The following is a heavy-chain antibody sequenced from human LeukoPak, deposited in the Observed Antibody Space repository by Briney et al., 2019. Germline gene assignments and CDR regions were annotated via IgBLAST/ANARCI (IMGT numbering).Heavy chain of an antibody. Sequence: ASVKVSCKASGGTFSSYAISWVRQAPGQGLEWMGRIIPILGIANYAQKFQGRVTITAGKSTSTAYMELSSLRSEDTAVYYCARLGLVQVDYYYGMDVWGQGTTVTVSS. CDR1: GGTFSSYA. J-gene: IGHJ6*02. D-gene: IGHD6-19*01. CDR2: IIPILGIA. CDR3: ARLGLVQVDYYYGMDV. V-gene: IGHV1-69*04.